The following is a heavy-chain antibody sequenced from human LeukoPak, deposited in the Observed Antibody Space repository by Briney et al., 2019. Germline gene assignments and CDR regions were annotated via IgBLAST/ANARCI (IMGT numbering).Heavy chain of an antibody. V-gene: IGHV3-23*01. CDR1: GITLSNYG. Sequence: GGSLRLSCAVSGITLSNYGMSWVRQAPGKGLEWVAGISDRGGRTNYADSVKGRFTISRDNSKNTLYLQMNSLRAEDTAVYYCAKSVESAVTTNPYFDYWGQGTLVTVSS. J-gene: IGHJ4*02. CDR3: AKSVESAVTTNPYFDY. CDR2: ISDRGGRT. D-gene: IGHD4-17*01.